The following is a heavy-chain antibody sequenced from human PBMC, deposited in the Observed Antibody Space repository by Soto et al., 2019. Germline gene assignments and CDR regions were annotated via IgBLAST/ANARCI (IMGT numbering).Heavy chain of an antibody. J-gene: IGHJ4*02. D-gene: IGHD5-18*01. CDR2: INHSGST. Sequence: PSETLSLTCAVYGGSFSGYYWSWIRQPPGKGLEWIGEINHSGSTNYNPSLKSRVTISVDTSKNQFSLRLSSVTAADTAVYYCARGRYGTAMVYWGQGTLVTVSS. V-gene: IGHV4-34*01. CDR3: ARGRYGTAMVY. CDR1: GGSFSGYY.